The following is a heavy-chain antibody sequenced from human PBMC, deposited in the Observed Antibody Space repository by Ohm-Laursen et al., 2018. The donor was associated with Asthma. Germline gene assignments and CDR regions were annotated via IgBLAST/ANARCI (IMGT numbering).Heavy chain of an antibody. CDR2: IGRAGDT. D-gene: IGHD3-3*01. CDR1: GFTFSSYD. J-gene: IGHJ4*02. Sequence: SLRLSCTASGFTFSSYDMHWVRQATGKGLEWVSAIGRAGDTYYSGSVKGRFTVSRENAKNSLYLQMNSLRAGDTAVYYCARGDFLSSNFPFDCWGQGTLVTVSS. V-gene: IGHV3-13*01. CDR3: ARGDFLSSNFPFDC.